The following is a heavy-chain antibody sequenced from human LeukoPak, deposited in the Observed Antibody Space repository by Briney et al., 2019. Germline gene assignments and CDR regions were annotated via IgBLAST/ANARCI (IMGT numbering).Heavy chain of an antibody. CDR3: TKDLMTGFSSGWYFGY. CDR2: TGGSDDST. J-gene: IGHJ4*02. D-gene: IGHD6-19*01. Sequence: GGSLRLSCAASGFTFSDCVMSWLRQAPGKGLEWVAVTGGSDDSTHYADSVKGRFTISRDNSKNSLYLQMNSLTAEDTAVYYCTKDLMTGFSSGWYFGYWGQGTLVTVSS. V-gene: IGHV3-23*01. CDR1: GFTFSDCV.